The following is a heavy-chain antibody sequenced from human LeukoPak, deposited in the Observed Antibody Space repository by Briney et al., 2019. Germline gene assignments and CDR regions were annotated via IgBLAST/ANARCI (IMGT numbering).Heavy chain of an antibody. D-gene: IGHD3-10*01. CDR2: IYYSGST. V-gene: IGHV4-39*01. J-gene: IGHJ5*02. CDR3: ARHDYYGSESYYFHFDP. Sequence: SETLSLTCTVSGGSISSSSYYWGWIRQPPGKGLEWIGSIYYSGSTYYNPSLKSRVTISVDTSKNQFSLKLSSVTAADTAVYYCARHDYYGSESYYFHFDPWGQGTLVTVSS. CDR1: GGSISSSSYY.